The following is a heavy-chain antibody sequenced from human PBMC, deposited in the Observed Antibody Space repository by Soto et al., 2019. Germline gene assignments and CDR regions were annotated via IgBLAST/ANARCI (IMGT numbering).Heavy chain of an antibody. CDR2: IRGKSGNT. D-gene: IGHD3-3*01. V-gene: IGHV3-23*01. CDR1: GFTFDIYA. J-gene: IGHJ4*02. CDR3: AKDHVEGIFVYFDY. Sequence: EVQLLESGGGLVQPGGSLRLSCAASGFTFDIYAMSWVRQAPGKGLEWVSSIRGKSGNTYYADSVKGRFTISRDNSKNTLWLLMNSLRAEDTAIYYCAKDHVEGIFVYFDYWGQGTLVPVSS.